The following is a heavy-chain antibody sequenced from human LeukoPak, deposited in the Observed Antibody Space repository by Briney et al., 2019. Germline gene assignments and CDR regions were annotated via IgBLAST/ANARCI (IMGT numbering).Heavy chain of an antibody. CDR1: GFTFSNYG. V-gene: IGHV3-21*01. D-gene: IGHD3-9*01. CDR3: ARDFGPNILTGYFFDY. CDR2: ISGSSSYI. J-gene: IGHJ4*02. Sequence: GGSLRLSCAASGFTFSNYGMNWARQAPGKGLEWVSSISGSSSYIYYADSVKGRFTIYRDSAKNSLYLQMNSLRAEDTAVYYCARDFGPNILTGYFFDYWGQGTLVTVSS.